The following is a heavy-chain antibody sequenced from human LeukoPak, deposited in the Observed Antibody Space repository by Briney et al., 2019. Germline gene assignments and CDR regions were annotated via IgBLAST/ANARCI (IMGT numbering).Heavy chain of an antibody. CDR3: AREDDSSGFGFDY. Sequence: SQTLSLTCAISGDSFAINSAAWNWIRQSPSRGLEWLGRTYQRSKWYNDYAVSVKSRITINPDISKNQFSLQLNSVTAADTAVYYCAREDDSSGFGFDYWGQGTLVTVSS. CDR2: TYQRSKWYN. D-gene: IGHD3-22*01. J-gene: IGHJ4*02. CDR1: GDSFAINSAA. V-gene: IGHV6-1*01.